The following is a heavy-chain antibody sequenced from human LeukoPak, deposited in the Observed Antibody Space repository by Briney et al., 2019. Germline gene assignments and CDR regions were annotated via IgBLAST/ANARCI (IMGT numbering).Heavy chain of an antibody. CDR1: GFTFSSYW. J-gene: IGHJ4*02. Sequence: GGSLRLSCAASGFTFSSYWMSWVRQAPGKGLEWVANIKQDGGEKYYVDSVKGRFTISRDNAKNSLYLQMNSLRAEDTAVYYCARDNVIYYYDSSGHYPLDYWGQGTLVTVSS. D-gene: IGHD3-22*01. CDR3: ARDNVIYYYDSSGHYPLDY. V-gene: IGHV3-7*01. CDR2: IKQDGGEK.